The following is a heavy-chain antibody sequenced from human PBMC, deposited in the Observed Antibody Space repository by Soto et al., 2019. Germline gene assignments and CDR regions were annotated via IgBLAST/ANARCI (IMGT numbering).Heavy chain of an antibody. V-gene: IGHV1-69*13. CDR1: GGTFSSYA. J-gene: IGHJ6*02. CDR2: IIPIFGTA. D-gene: IGHD4-4*01. CDR3: ARVEGMVSRYSNYRSYYYGMDV. Sequence: SVKVSCKASGGTFSSYAISWVRQAPGQGLEWMGGIIPIFGTANYAQKFQGRVTITADESTSTAYMELSSLRSEDTAVYYCARVEGMVSRYSNYRSYYYGMDVWGQGTTVTVSS.